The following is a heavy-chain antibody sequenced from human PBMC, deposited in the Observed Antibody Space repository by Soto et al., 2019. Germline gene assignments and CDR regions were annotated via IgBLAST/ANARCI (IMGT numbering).Heavy chain of an antibody. J-gene: IGHJ4*02. CDR2: IYYSGST. D-gene: IGHD6-19*01. V-gene: IGHV4-39*01. CDR3: ARHVAYSSGWYRGYYFDY. CDR1: GGSISSSSYY. Sequence: QLQLQESGPGLVKPSETLSLTCTISGGSISSSSYYWGWIRQPPGKGLEWIGSIYYSGSTYYNPSLKSRVTISVDTSKNQFSLKLSSVTATDTAVYYCARHVAYSSGWYRGYYFDYWGQGTLVTVSS.